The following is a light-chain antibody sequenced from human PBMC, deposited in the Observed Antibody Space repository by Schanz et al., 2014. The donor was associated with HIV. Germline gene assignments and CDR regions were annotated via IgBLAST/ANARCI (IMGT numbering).Light chain of an antibody. V-gene: IGLV2-23*02. J-gene: IGLJ3*02. CDR3: CSYAGSRIRV. CDR2: DVNIR. CDR1: SSDVGGYDF. Sequence: QSALTQPASVSGSPGQSINISCTGTSSDVGGYDFVSWYQQHPGKAPKLLLYDVNIRVRPSGVSDHFSGSKSGNTASLTISGLQAEDEADYYCCSYAGSRIRVFGGGTKLTVL.